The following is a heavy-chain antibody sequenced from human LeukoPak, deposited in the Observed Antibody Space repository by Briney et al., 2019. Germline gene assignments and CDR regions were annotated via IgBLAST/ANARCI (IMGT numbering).Heavy chain of an antibody. D-gene: IGHD5-18*01. Sequence: GESLKISCKGSGYSFTSYWIGWVRQMPGKGLEWMGIIYPGDSDTRYSPSFQGQVTISADKSISTAYPQWSSLKASDTAMYYCARGQTAMVTPFDYWGQGTLVTVSS. J-gene: IGHJ4*02. V-gene: IGHV5-51*01. CDR3: ARGQTAMVTPFDY. CDR1: GYSFTSYW. CDR2: IYPGDSDT.